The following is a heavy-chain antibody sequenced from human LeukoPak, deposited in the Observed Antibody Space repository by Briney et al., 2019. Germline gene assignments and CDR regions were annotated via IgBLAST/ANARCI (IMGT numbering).Heavy chain of an antibody. Sequence: GGSLRLSCAASGLTVSSKYMSWVSQAPGKGLEWVSVMYNNGNTHYADSVKGRFTISRDNVKNMLYLQMNSLRPEDTAVYYCARVGGDRVAYWGQGTLVTVSS. D-gene: IGHD4-17*01. J-gene: IGHJ4*02. CDR1: GLTVSSKY. V-gene: IGHV3-53*01. CDR2: MYNNGNT. CDR3: ARVGGDRVAY.